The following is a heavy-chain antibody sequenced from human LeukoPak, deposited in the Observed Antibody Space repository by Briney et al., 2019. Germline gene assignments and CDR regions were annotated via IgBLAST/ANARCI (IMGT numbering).Heavy chain of an antibody. CDR2: IKQDGSKK. Sequence: PGGSLRLSCAASGFTFSTYWMTWVRQAPGKGLEWVANIKQDGSKKYYVDSVKGRFTISRDNAKNSVYLQMNSLRAEDTAVYYCATLGVSDAFDVWGQGTMVTVSS. J-gene: IGHJ3*01. V-gene: IGHV3-7*05. CDR3: ATLGVSDAFDV. D-gene: IGHD5/OR15-5a*01. CDR1: GFTFSTYW.